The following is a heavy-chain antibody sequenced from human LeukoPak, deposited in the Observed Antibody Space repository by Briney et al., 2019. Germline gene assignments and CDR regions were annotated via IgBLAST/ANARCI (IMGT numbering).Heavy chain of an antibody. D-gene: IGHD3-10*01. CDR2: IRSKANSYAT. V-gene: IGHV3-73*01. CDR1: GFTFSGSA. CDR3: AKGGFGELLYRYYFDY. Sequence: PGGSLRLSCAASGFTFSGSAMHWVRQASGKGLEWVGRIRSKANSYATAYAASVKGRFTISRDDSKNTLYLQMNSLRAEDTAVYYCAKGGFGELLYRYYFDYWGQGTLVTVSS. J-gene: IGHJ4*02.